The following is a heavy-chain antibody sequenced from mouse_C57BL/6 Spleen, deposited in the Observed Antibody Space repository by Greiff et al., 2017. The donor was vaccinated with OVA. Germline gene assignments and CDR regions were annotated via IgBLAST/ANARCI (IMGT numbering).Heavy chain of an antibody. CDR2: IYPGDGDT. CDR3: ARASPYGNYDY. CDR1: GYAFSSSW. Sequence: LQESGPELVKPGASVKISCKASGYAFSSSWMNWVKQRPGKGLEWIGRIYPGDGDTNYNGKFKGKATLTADKSSSTAYMQLSSLTSEDSAVYFCARASPYGNYDYWGQGTTLTVSS. D-gene: IGHD2-1*01. V-gene: IGHV1-82*01. J-gene: IGHJ2*01.